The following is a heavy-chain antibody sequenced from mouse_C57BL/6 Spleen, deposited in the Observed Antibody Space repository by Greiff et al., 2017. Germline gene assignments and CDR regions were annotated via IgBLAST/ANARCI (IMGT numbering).Heavy chain of an antibody. CDR1: GFTFSSYA. J-gene: IGHJ2*01. V-gene: IGHV5-4*01. CDR2: ISDGGSYT. CDR3: ATGYYADY. D-gene: IGHD1-1*01. Sequence: QLQESGGGLVKPGGSLKLSCAASGFTFSSYAMSWVRQTPEKRLKWVATISDGGSYTYYPDNVKGRFPISRNNAKNNLYLQMSHLKSEDTAMYYCATGYYADYWGQGTTLTVSS.